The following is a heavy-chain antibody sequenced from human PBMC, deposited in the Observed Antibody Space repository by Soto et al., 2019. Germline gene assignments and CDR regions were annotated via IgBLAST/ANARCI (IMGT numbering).Heavy chain of an antibody. J-gene: IGHJ6*02. CDR2: MNPNSGNT. D-gene: IGHD1-26*01. V-gene: IGHV1-8*01. CDR3: ARGIGALLGPSYYGMDV. Sequence: QVQLVQSGAEVKKPGASVKVSCKASGYTFTSYDINWVRQATGQGLEWMGWMNPNSGNTGYAQKFQRRATMPKNTSTSTAYRELRSLTSEDPAVYYCARGIGALLGPSYYGMDVSGQGTTVTVSS. CDR1: GYTFTSYD.